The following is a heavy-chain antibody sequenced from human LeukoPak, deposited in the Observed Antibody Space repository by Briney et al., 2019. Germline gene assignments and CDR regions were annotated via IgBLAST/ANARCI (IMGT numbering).Heavy chain of an antibody. J-gene: IGHJ4*02. Sequence: ASEKVSCKVSGYTLTELSMYWGRHGPGQGLEWVGGFDPDDGETIYAQKFQGRVTMTADTSTDTAYMELSSLRSEDTAVYYCATADVDTAMVLDYWGEGTLVTVSS. V-gene: IGHV1-24*01. CDR2: FDPDDGET. CDR1: GYTLTELS. D-gene: IGHD5-18*01. CDR3: ATADVDTAMVLDY.